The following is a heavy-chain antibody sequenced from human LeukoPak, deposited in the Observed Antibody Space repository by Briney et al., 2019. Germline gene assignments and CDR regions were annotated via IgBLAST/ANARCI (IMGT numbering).Heavy chain of an antibody. J-gene: IGHJ3*02. CDR1: GGSINSYY. Sequence: SETLSLTCTVSGGSINSYYWSWIRQPPGKGLEWIGYIYYSGSTNYNPSLKSRVTISVDTSKNQFSLKLSSVTAADTAVYYCARHGDWLSAFDIWGQGTMVTVSS. CDR2: IYYSGST. D-gene: IGHD3/OR15-3a*01. CDR3: ARHGDWLSAFDI. V-gene: IGHV4-59*08.